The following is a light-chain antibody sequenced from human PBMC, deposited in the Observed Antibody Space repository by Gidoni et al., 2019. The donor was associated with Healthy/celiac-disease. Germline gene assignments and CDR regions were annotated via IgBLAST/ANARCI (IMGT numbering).Light chain of an antibody. Sequence: SVGDRVTITCRASRSISSYLNWYQQKPGKAPKLLIYAASSLQSGVPSRFSGSGSGTDFTLTISSLQPEDFATYYCQQSYSTPVTFGQGTRLEIK. CDR3: QQSYSTPVT. CDR1: RSISSY. CDR2: AAS. J-gene: IGKJ5*01. V-gene: IGKV1-39*01.